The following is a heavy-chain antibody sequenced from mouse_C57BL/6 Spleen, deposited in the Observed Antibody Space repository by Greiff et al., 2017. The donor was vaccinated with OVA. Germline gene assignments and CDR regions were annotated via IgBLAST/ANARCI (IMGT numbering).Heavy chain of an antibody. J-gene: IGHJ3*01. Sequence: VQLKESGPGLVKPSQSLSLTCSVTGYSITSGYYWNWIRQFPGNKLEWMGYISYDGSNNYNPSLKNRISITRDTSKNQFFLKLNSVTTEDTATYYCARGAYYSNYGRFAYWGQGTLVTVSA. CDR2: ISYDGSN. V-gene: IGHV3-6*01. D-gene: IGHD2-5*01. CDR3: ARGAYYSNYGRFAY. CDR1: GYSITSGYY.